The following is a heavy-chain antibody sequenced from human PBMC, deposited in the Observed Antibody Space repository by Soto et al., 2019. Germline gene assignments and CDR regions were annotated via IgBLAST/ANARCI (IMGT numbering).Heavy chain of an antibody. D-gene: IGHD4-17*01. Sequence: GGSLRLSCAASGFTFSSYEMNWVRQAPGKGLEWVSYISSSGSTIYYADSVKGRFTISRDNAKNSLYLQMNSLRAEDTAVYYCARGSTVNTWYYGMDVWGQGTTVTVSS. CDR1: GFTFSSYE. CDR3: ARGSTVNTWYYGMDV. CDR2: ISSSGSTI. V-gene: IGHV3-48*03. J-gene: IGHJ6*02.